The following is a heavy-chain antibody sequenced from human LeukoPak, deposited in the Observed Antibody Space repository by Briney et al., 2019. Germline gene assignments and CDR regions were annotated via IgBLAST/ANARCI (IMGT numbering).Heavy chain of an antibody. D-gene: IGHD2-2*02. J-gene: IGHJ5*02. CDR2: INHSGST. CDR1: GGSFNGYY. CDR3: ARGTKYCSSTSCYRALGWFDP. Sequence: SETLSLTCAVYGGSFNGYYWSWIRQPPGKGLEWIGEINHSGSTNYNPSLKSRVTISVDTSKNQFSLKLSSVTAADTAVYYCARGTKYCSSTSCYRALGWFDPWGQGTLVTVSS. V-gene: IGHV4-34*01.